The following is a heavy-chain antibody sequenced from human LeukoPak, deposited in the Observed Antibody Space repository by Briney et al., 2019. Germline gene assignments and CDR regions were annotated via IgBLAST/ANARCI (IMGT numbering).Heavy chain of an antibody. V-gene: IGHV1-69*05. Sequence: GASVKVSCKASGGTFSSYAISWVRRAPGQGLEWMGGIIPIFGTANYAQKFQGRVTITTDESTSTAYMELSSLRSEDTAVYYCGFGPESSYYYYYMDVWGKGTTVTVSS. CDR1: GGTFSSYA. D-gene: IGHD3-22*01. CDR3: GFGPESSYYYYYMDV. J-gene: IGHJ6*03. CDR2: IIPIFGTA.